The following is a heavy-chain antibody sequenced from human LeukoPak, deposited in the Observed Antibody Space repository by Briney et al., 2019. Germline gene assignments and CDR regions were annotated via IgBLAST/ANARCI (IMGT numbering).Heavy chain of an antibody. CDR1: GYIFSNYW. CDR3: ARSMTTVTPLDY. Sequence: GESLKIPCKVSGYIFSNYWIGWVRQMPGKGLEWMGIIYPGDSDSRYSPSFQGQVTLSVDKSINTAYLQWSSLKASDTAMYYCARSMTTVTPLDYWGQGTLVTVSS. CDR2: IYPGDSDS. J-gene: IGHJ4*02. D-gene: IGHD4-17*01. V-gene: IGHV5-51*01.